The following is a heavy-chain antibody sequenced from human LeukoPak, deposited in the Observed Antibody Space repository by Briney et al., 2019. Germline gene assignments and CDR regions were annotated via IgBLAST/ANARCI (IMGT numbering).Heavy chain of an antibody. CDR1: GYTFTSYY. CDR2: INPSGGST. J-gene: IGHJ4*02. CDR3: ARDLNTHYYDSSGYPNY. V-gene: IGHV1-46*01. D-gene: IGHD3-22*01. Sequence: ASVKVSCKASGYTFTSYYMHWVRQAPGQGLEWMGIINPSGGSTSYAQKFQSRVTMTRDTSTSTVYMELSSLRSEDTAVYYCARDLNTHYYDSSGYPNYWGQGTLVTVSS.